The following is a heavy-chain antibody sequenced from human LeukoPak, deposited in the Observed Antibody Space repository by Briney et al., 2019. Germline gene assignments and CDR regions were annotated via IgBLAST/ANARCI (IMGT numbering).Heavy chain of an antibody. CDR3: ARDPKSGSKQRVVPAANDAFDI. CDR1: GFTFSSYS. J-gene: IGHJ3*02. Sequence: GGSLRLSCAASGFTFSSYSMNWVRQAPGKGLEWVSSISSSSSYIYYADSVKGRFTISRDNAKNSLYLQMNSLRAEDTAVYYCARDPKSGSKQRVVPAANDAFDIWGQGTMVTVSS. V-gene: IGHV3-21*01. CDR2: ISSSSSYI. D-gene: IGHD2-2*01.